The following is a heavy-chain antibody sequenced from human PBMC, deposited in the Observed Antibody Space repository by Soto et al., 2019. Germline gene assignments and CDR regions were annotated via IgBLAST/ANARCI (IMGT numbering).Heavy chain of an antibody. D-gene: IGHD3-16*01. Sequence: SETLSLTCAVYGGSFSDFHWSWIRQPPGKGLEWIGEINHRRNTNYNPSPRSRVTLSVDTSKNQFSLRLSSVTAADTAVYYCARHGHWAPLGDWGQGTLVTVSS. V-gene: IGHV4-34*01. CDR3: ARHGHWAPLGD. J-gene: IGHJ4*02. CDR2: INHRRNT. CDR1: GGSFSDFH.